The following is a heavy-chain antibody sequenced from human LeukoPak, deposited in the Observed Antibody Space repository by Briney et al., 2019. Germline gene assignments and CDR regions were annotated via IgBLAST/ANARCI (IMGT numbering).Heavy chain of an antibody. Sequence: SETLSPTCTVSGGSISSYYWSWIRQPAGKGLEWIGRIYTSGSTNYNPSLKSRVTMSVDTSKNQFSLKLSSVTAADTAVYYCARALLGYCSSTSCPYWFDPWGQGTLVTVSS. D-gene: IGHD2-2*01. CDR1: GGSISSYY. CDR2: IYTSGST. J-gene: IGHJ5*02. CDR3: ARALLGYCSSTSCPYWFDP. V-gene: IGHV4-4*07.